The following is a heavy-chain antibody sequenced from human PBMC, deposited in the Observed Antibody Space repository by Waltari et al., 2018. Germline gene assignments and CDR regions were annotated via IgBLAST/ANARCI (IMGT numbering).Heavy chain of an antibody. V-gene: IGHV1-2*02. J-gene: IGHJ2*01. CDR3: APTVTTSWYFDL. D-gene: IGHD4-17*01. Sequence: QAPGQGLEWMGWINPNSGGTNYAQKFQGRVTMTRDTSISTAYMELSRLRSDDTAVYYCAPTVTTSWYFDLWGRGTLVTVSS. CDR2: INPNSGGT.